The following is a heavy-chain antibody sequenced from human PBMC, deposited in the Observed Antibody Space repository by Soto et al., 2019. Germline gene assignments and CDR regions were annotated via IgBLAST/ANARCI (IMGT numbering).Heavy chain of an antibody. D-gene: IGHD6-13*01. CDR3: ARPPGIAAAGTYYYYYYGMDV. J-gene: IGHJ6*02. V-gene: IGHV1-69*12. CDR1: GGTFSSYA. CDR2: IIPIFGTA. Sequence: QVQLVQSGAEVKKPGSSVKVSCKASGGTFSSYAISWVRQAPGQGLEWMGGIIPIFGTANYAQKFQGRVTITADESTSTAHMELSSLRSEDTAVYYCARPPGIAAAGTYYYYYYGMDVWGQGTTVTVSS.